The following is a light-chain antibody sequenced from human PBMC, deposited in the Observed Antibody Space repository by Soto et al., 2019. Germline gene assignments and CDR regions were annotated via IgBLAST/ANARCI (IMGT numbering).Light chain of an antibody. V-gene: IGLV2-14*01. CDR1: NTDIGAYNY. Sequence: QSALTQPASVSGSPGQSITISCTGTNTDIGAYNYVSWYQQHPGEAPRLMIYDINSRPSGVSSRFFGSKSGNTASLTISGLQAEDEAHYYCSSYTTYCTLVFGGGTKLTVL. CDR3: SSYTTYCTLV. CDR2: DIN. J-gene: IGLJ2*01.